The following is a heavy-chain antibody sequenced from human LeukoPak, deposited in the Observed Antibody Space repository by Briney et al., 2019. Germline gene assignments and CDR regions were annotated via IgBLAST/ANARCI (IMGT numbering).Heavy chain of an antibody. Sequence: GGSLRLSCAASGFTFDDYAMHWVRQAPGKGLEWVSLISWDGGSTYYADSVKGRFTISRDNSKNSLYLQMNSLRAEDTALYYCAKAERLTYYDFWSGSTGDPLGYYYMDVWGKGTTVTVSS. CDR1: GFTFDDYA. CDR2: ISWDGGST. J-gene: IGHJ6*03. V-gene: IGHV3-43D*03. CDR3: AKAERLTYYDFWSGSTGDPLGYYYMDV. D-gene: IGHD3-3*01.